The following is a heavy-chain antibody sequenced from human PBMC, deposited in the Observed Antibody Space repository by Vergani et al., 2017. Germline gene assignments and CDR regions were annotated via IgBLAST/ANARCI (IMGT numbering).Heavy chain of an antibody. V-gene: IGHV4-31*03. J-gene: IGHJ6*02. CDR2: IYYSGST. D-gene: IGHD3-3*01. Sequence: QVQLQESGPGLVKPSQTLSLTCTVSGGSISSGGYYWSWIRQPPGKGLEWIGYIYYSGSTYYNPSLKSRVTIAVDKSKYQFSLKLSSVTAADTAVYYCARAIFGARDYYGMDVWGQGTTVTVSS. CDR1: GGSISSGGYY. CDR3: ARAIFGARDYYGMDV.